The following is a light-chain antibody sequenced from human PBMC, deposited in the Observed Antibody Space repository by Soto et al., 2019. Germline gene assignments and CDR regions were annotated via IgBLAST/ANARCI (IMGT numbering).Light chain of an antibody. CDR1: SSNIGAGYD. J-gene: IGLJ1*01. Sequence: VLTQPPSVSGAPGQRVTISCTGSSSNIGAGYDVHWYQQLPGTAPKLLIYGNSNRPSGVPDRFSGSKSGTSASLAITGLQAEDEADYYCQSYDNSLSGSGVFGTGTKVTVL. CDR3: QSYDNSLSGSGV. CDR2: GNS. V-gene: IGLV1-40*01.